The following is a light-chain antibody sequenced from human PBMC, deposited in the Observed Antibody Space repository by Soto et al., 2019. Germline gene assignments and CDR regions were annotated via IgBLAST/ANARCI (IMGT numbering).Light chain of an antibody. CDR2: SNN. V-gene: IGLV1-47*02. Sequence: QSVLTQPPSASGTPGQRGFISCSGSSSNIGGTNYAYWYQQLPGAAPKLLMHSNNLRPSGVPERISGSKSGTSASLAISGLRSEDAAVYYCAAWDDRLGAVIFGGGTKLTVL. CDR3: AAWDDRLGAVI. CDR1: SSNIGGTNY. J-gene: IGLJ2*01.